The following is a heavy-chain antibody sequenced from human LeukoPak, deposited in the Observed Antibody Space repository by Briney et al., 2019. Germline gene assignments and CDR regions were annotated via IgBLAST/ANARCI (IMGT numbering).Heavy chain of an antibody. CDR3: AQCFGTSCFDFDY. Sequence: GGSLRLSCAASGLTFSIYNMHWVRQAPGKGLEWVSSISSSSSYIYYADSVKGRFTISRDNDKNSLYLQMNSLRAADTAVYYCAQCFGTSCFDFDYWGQGTLVTVSS. CDR2: ISSSSSYI. V-gene: IGHV3-21*01. D-gene: IGHD2-2*01. CDR1: GLTFSIYN. J-gene: IGHJ4*02.